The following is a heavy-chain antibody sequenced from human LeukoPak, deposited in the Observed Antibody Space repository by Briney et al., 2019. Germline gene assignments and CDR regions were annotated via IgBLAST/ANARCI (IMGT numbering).Heavy chain of an antibody. D-gene: IGHD3-22*01. J-gene: IGHJ3*02. V-gene: IGHV4-59*11. CDR3: AREQAHYDSSGYSKNYAFDI. CDR2: IYYSGST. CDR1: GGSISSHY. Sequence: NSSETLSLTCTVSGGSISSHYWSWIRQPPGKGLEWIGYIYYSGSTNYNPSLKSRVTISVDTSKNQFSLKLSSVTAADTAVYHCAREQAHYDSSGYSKNYAFDIWGQGTMVTVSS.